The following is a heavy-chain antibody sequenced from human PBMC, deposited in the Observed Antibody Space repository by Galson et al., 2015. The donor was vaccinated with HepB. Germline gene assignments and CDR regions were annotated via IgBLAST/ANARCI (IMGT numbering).Heavy chain of an antibody. CDR2: ISPSGATI. V-gene: IGHV3-48*04. J-gene: IGHJ3*02. CDR3: ATTKFGSGADWTFEI. D-gene: IGHD2-21*02. CDR1: GFTFSSYT. Sequence: SLRLSCAASGFTFSSYTMTWVRQTPGKGLQWVSSISPSGATIHYADAMKGRFTIARDNAKNAAWLQMNSLRAEDTAVYFCATTKFGSGADWTFEIWGQGTLVTVSS.